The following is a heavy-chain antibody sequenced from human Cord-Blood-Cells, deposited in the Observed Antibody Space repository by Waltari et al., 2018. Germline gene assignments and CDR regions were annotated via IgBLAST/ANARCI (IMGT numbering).Heavy chain of an antibody. CDR2: INPSGGSK. CDR1: GYTFTSYY. J-gene: IGHJ2*01. CDR3: ARVTYSGSYYRNWYFDL. D-gene: IGHD1-26*01. V-gene: IGHV1-46*01. Sequence: QVQLVQSGAEVKNPGASVKVSCKASGYTFTSYYMHWVRQAPGQGLEWMGIINPSGGSKSDAQKFQGRVPMTRDTSTSTVDMELSSRRSEDTAVYYCARVTYSGSYYRNWYFDLWGRGTLVTVSS.